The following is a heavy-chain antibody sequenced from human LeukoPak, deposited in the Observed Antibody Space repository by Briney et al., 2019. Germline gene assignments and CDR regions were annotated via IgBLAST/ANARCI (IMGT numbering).Heavy chain of an antibody. D-gene: IGHD2-15*01. J-gene: IGHJ6*02. Sequence: PSETLSLTCSVSGGSINYYYWTWIRQPPGKGLEWIGYIYYSGSTIYNPSLKSRVTILVDMSKNQFSLKLSSVTAADTAVYYCARDLRQGWQPNRYGMDVWGQGTTVTVSS. CDR2: IYYSGST. CDR1: GGSINYYY. CDR3: ARDLRQGWQPNRYGMDV. V-gene: IGHV4-59*01.